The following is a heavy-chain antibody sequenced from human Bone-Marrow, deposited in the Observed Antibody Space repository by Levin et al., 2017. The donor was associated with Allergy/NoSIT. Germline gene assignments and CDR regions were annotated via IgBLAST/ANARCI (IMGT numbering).Heavy chain of an antibody. CDR1: GFTFSTYS. V-gene: IGHV3-21*01. J-gene: IGHJ4*02. CDR3: ARDRTPVASNALDY. CDR2: ISSRSNYK. D-gene: IGHD5-12*01. Sequence: SCAASGFTFSTYSMNWVRQAPGKGLEWVSSISSRSNYKYYADSVKGRFTISRDNAENSLFLQITGLRVEDTAIYYCARDRTPVASNALDYWGQGTLVTVSS.